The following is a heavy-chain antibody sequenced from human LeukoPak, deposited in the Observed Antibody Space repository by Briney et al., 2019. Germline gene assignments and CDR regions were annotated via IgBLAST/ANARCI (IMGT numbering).Heavy chain of an antibody. CDR3: ARNTYYYDSSGYWAYDY. CDR2: TKQDGSEK. Sequence: GGSLRLSCAASGFTFSSYWMSWVRQAPGKGLEWVANTKQDGSEKYYVDSVKGRFTISRDNAKNSLYLQMNSLRAEDTAVYYCARNTYYYDSSGYWAYDYWGQGTLVTVSS. V-gene: IGHV3-7*01. D-gene: IGHD3-22*01. CDR1: GFTFSSYW. J-gene: IGHJ4*02.